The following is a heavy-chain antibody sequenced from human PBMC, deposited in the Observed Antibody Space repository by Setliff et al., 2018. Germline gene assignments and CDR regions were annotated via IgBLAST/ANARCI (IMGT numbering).Heavy chain of an antibody. CDR3: ARRWNFGPYGSGIHDGFDM. J-gene: IGHJ3*02. CDR1: DGSFSDYY. V-gene: IGHV4-34*01. CDR2: INHYGST. D-gene: IGHD3-10*01. Sequence: PSETLSLTCAVYDGSFSDYYWSWIRQPPGKGLEWSGEINHYGSTKYKSSLKSRVTISVDTSKNQFSLKLNSVTAADTAVYYCARRWNFGPYGSGIHDGFDMWGQGTMVTVSS.